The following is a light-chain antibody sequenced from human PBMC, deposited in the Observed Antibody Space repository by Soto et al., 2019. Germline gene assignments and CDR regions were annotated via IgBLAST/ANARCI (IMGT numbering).Light chain of an antibody. V-gene: IGKV3-15*01. CDR2: GSS. CDR1: QCVSTN. Sequence: IVMPQSSATLCVSPGDRATLSCRSRQCVSTNLAWYKQKPGQAPRLLIYGSSPRATGVPARFSGSGSGTEFTLSISSLLSEEFALYYSQLYKRGPPRTFGQGTKVETK. CDR3: QLYKRGPPRT. J-gene: IGKJ1*01.